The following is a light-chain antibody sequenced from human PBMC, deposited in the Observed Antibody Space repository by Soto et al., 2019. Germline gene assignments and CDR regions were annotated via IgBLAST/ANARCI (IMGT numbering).Light chain of an antibody. J-gene: IGKJ3*01. CDR1: QSVRSNY. Sequence: EIVLTQSPATLSLSPGERATLSCGASQSVRSNYVAWFQQKPGLAPRLLIYDASSRATGIPVRFRGSGSGTDFTLTISRLEPEDFAVYYCQQYGTSPFTFGPGTKVDIK. CDR3: QQYGTSPFT. V-gene: IGKV3D-20*01. CDR2: DAS.